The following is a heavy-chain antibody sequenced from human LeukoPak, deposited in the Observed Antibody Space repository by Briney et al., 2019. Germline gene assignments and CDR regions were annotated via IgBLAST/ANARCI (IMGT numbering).Heavy chain of an antibody. CDR2: IYTSGST. Sequence: PSETLSLTCTVSGGSISSYYWSWIRQPAGKGLEWIGRIYTSGSTNYNPSLKSRVTMSVDTSKNQFSLKLSSVTAADTAVYYCARGVVAAAGWSTSYYGMDVWGQGTTVTVSS. J-gene: IGHJ6*02. CDR1: GGSISSYY. D-gene: IGHD6-13*01. CDR3: ARGVVAAAGWSTSYYGMDV. V-gene: IGHV4-4*07.